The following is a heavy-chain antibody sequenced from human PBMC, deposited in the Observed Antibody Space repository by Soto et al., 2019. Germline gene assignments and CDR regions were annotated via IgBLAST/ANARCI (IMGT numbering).Heavy chain of an antibody. CDR3: ARVEYSSSSRPGFFDY. CDR2: IYYSGST. D-gene: IGHD6-6*01. V-gene: IGHV4-59*01. Sequence: SETLSLTCTVSGGSISSYYWSWIRQPPGKGLEWIGYIYYSGSTNYNPSLKSRVTISVDTSKNQFSLKLSSVTAADTAVYYCARVEYSSSSRPGFFDYWGQGTLVTVSS. CDR1: GGSISSYY. J-gene: IGHJ4*02.